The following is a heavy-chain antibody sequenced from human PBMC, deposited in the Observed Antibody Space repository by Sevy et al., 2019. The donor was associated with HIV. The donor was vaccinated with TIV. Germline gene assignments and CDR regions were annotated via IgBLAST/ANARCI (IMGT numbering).Heavy chain of an antibody. D-gene: IGHD3-22*01. J-gene: IGHJ4*02. CDR2: IIPMFGKT. Sequence: ASVKVSCKASGVTFNSYAFHWVRQAPGQGLEWMGGIIPMFGKTDYAQKFQGRVTISADESTSTVYMEQSSLRSEDTAVYYCTRGVTKIIGGGYYFDYWGQGTLATVSS. V-gene: IGHV1-69*13. CDR1: GVTFNSYA. CDR3: TRGVTKIIGGGYYFDY.